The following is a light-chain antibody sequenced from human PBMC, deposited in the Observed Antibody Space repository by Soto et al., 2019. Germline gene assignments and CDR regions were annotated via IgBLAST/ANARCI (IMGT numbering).Light chain of an antibody. CDR1: QSVSSD. Sequence: EIVMTQSPAALSVSPGERATFSCRASQSVSSDLAWYQQKPGQAPRLLIYGASTRATGIPARVSGSGSGTEFTLTISSLQSEDCAVYYCQQYNNWPLTFGGGTKV. CDR3: QQYNNWPLT. CDR2: GAS. V-gene: IGKV3-15*01. J-gene: IGKJ4*01.